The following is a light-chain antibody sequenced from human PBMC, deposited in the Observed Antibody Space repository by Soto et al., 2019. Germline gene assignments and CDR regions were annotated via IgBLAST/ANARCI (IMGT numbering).Light chain of an antibody. CDR2: AAS. J-gene: IGKJ1*01. CDR1: QGISSY. Sequence: DIQMTHSPSSLSASVGDRVTITCRASQGISSYLAWYQQKPGKAPKLLIYAASTLQSGVPSRFSGSGSGTEFTLTISSLQPEDFATYYCQQLNSYPSFGQGTKVDIK. CDR3: QQLNSYPS. V-gene: IGKV1-9*01.